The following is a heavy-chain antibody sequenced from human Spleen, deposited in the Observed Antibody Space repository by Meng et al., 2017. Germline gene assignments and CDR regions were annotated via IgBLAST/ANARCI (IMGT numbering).Heavy chain of an antibody. CDR2: ISSSGSII. D-gene: IGHD3-10*01. V-gene: IGHV3-11*04. Sequence: GESLKISCAASGFTFSDYYMSWIRQAPGKGLEWVSYISSSGSIIYYADSVKGRFTVSRDNAKNSLYLQMNSLRAEDTAVYYCARGRGGITMVRGVIIGDFCDYWGQGTLVTVSS. CDR3: ARGRGGITMVRGVIIGDFCDY. J-gene: IGHJ4*02. CDR1: GFTFSDYY.